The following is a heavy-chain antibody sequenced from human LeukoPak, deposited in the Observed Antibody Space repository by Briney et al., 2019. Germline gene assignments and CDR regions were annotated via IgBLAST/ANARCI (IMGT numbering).Heavy chain of an antibody. D-gene: IGHD6-19*01. Sequence: ASVKVSCKASGDTFINDYIHWVRQAPGQGLEWMGWISAYNGNTNYAQKLQGRVTMTTDTSTSTAYMELRSLRSDDTAVYYCARLIAVAGYDAFDIWGQGTMVTVSS. CDR2: ISAYNGNT. J-gene: IGHJ3*02. V-gene: IGHV1-18*04. CDR1: GDTFINDY. CDR3: ARLIAVAGYDAFDI.